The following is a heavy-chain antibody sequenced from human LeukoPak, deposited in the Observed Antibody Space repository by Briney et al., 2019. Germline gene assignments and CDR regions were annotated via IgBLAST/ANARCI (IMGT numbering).Heavy chain of an antibody. CDR2: IKSKNNGGTA. CDR3: TTGYTGADAF. J-gene: IGHJ4*02. V-gene: IGHV3-15*01. D-gene: IGHD2-2*01. Sequence: GGSLRLSCTASGCAACSFTFRSTWLSWVRQSQGKGLEWVGPIKSKNNGGTADYAAPVTGRLTFSRDDSKNTLYLQMNSLTIEPSRVYYRTTGYTGADAFGGQGTLVTVSS. CDR1: GCAACSFTFRSTW.